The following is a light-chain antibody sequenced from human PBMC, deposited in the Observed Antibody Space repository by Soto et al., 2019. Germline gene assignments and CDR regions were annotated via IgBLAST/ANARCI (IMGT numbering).Light chain of an antibody. CDR3: QQRSNWPPEFT. V-gene: IGKV3-11*01. Sequence: EIVLTQSPATLSLSPGEGVTLSCRASQSVSSYLAWYQQKPGQAPRLLIYDAFNRATGIPDRFSGSGSGTDFTLTISSLEPEDFAVYYCQQRSNWPPEFTFGLGTKLEI. CDR1: QSVSSY. CDR2: DAF. J-gene: IGKJ2*01.